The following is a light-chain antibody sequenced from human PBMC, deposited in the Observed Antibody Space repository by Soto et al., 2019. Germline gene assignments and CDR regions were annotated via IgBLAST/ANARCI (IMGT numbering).Light chain of an antibody. CDR2: GAS. CDR3: QQSHTSPWT. Sequence: EIVLTQSPGTLSLSPGERATLSCRASQSVSSSYLAWYQQKPGQAPRLLIYGASSRATGIPDRFSGSGSGTDFTLTISRLEPEDFAVYYCQQSHTSPWTFGRGTKVEVK. CDR1: QSVSSSY. J-gene: IGKJ1*01. V-gene: IGKV3-20*01.